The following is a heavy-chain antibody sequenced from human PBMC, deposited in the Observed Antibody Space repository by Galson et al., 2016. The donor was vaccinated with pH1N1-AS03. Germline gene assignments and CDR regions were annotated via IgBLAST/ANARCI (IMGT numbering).Heavy chain of an antibody. CDR1: GGTFSSYA. J-gene: IGHJ3*02. Sequence: SVKVSCKASGGTFSSYAISWVRQAPGQGLEWMGGIIAMFGTANYAQKVQGRVTITADKSTSTAYMELSSLGSEDKAVYYCARDANYDFWSGHDAFDIWGQGTMVTVSS. CDR3: ARDANYDFWSGHDAFDI. D-gene: IGHD3-3*01. V-gene: IGHV1-69*06. CDR2: IIAMFGTA.